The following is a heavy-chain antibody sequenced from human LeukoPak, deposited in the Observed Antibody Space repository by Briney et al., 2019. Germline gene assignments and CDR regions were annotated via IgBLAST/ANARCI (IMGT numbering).Heavy chain of an antibody. CDR3: ATSHDVKTAPYDL. V-gene: IGHV4-4*09. J-gene: IGHJ5*02. D-gene: IGHD2-21*01. CDR2: IFTSGST. Sequence: PSETLSLTCTVSGGSISSYCWSWVRQPPGKGLEWIGYIFTSGSTDYNPSLKSRVTMSVDKSKDQLSMELRFLTAADTAVYYCATSHDVKTAPYDLWGQGTLVTVSS. CDR1: GGSISSYC.